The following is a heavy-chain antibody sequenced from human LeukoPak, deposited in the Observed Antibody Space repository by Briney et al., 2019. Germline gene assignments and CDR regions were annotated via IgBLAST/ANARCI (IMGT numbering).Heavy chain of an antibody. CDR3: ARPRSQQLVQGDAFDI. V-gene: IGHV4-34*01. CDR2: INHSGST. D-gene: IGHD6-13*01. Sequence: KPSETLSLTCAVYGGSFSDYYWTWIRQPPGKGLEWIGEINHSGSTNYKASLESRVTISQDTSMNQFSLKLNSVTAADTAVYYCARPRSQQLVQGDAFDIWGQGTMVTVSS. J-gene: IGHJ3*02. CDR1: GGSFSDYY.